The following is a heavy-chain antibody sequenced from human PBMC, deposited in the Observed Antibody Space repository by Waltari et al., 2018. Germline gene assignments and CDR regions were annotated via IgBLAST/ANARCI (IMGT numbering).Heavy chain of an antibody. CDR1: GGSISRYY. CDR3: AREPSDCGGDCYYFDY. Sequence: QVQLQESGPGLVKPSETLSLTCTVSGGSISRYYWSWIRQPPGQGLGWIGYIEYSGRSNDNPSRKSGGTRAVDTSKNQCSMKLRSVTAADTAVYYWAREPSDCGGDCYYFDYWGQGTLVTVSS. J-gene: IGHJ4*02. CDR2: IEYSGRS. V-gene: IGHV4-59*01. D-gene: IGHD2-21*01.